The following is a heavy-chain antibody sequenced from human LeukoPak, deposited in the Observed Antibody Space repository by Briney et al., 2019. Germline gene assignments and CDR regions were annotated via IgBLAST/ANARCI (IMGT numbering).Heavy chain of an antibody. J-gene: IGHJ4*02. V-gene: IGHV4-38-2*02. CDR1: GYSISSGYY. D-gene: IGHD6-19*01. Sequence: PSETLSLTCTVSGYSISSGYYWGWIRQPPGKGLEWIGGIYHSGSTYYNPSLKSRVTISVDTSKNQFSLKLSSVTAADTAVYYCARVSPTVAGTLNFDYWGQGTLVTVSS. CDR3: ARVSPTVAGTLNFDY. CDR2: IYHSGST.